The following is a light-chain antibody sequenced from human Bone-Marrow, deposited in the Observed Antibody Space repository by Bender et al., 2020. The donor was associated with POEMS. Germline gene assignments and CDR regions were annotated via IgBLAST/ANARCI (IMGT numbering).Light chain of an antibody. CDR2: QDT. CDR3: QSWGSNTAV. V-gene: IGLV3-1*01. J-gene: IGLJ2*01. CDR1: KLGEEY. Sequence: SYELTQPPSVSVSPGQTATITCSGEKLGEEYACWYQQKPGQSPVVVIYQDTKRPSGIPERFSCSTSGNTASLTISGTQTMDAADYYCQSWGSNTAVFGGGTKLTVL.